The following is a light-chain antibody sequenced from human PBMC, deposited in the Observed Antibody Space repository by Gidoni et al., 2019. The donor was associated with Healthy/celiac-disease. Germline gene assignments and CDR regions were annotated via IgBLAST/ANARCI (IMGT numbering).Light chain of an antibody. CDR2: AAS. J-gene: IGKJ1*01. CDR1: QSISSY. Sequence: DIQITQSPSSLSASVGDRVTITCRASQSISSYLNWYQQKPGKAPKLLIYAASSLQSGVPSRFSGSGAGTDFTLTISSLQPEDFATYYCQQSYSNPRTFXQXTKVEIK. CDR3: QQSYSNPRT. V-gene: IGKV1-39*01.